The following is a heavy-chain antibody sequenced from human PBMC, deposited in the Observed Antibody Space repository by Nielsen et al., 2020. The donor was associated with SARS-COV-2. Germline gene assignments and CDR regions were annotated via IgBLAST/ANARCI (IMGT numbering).Heavy chain of an antibody. CDR1: GFTFSSYS. CDR3: ARGQLWFDY. V-gene: IGHV3-7*03. J-gene: IGHJ4*02. Sequence: GESLKISCAASGFTFSSYSMSWVRQAPGKGLEWVANIKQDGSEKYYVDSVKGRFTISRDNAKNSLYLQMNSLRAEDTAVYYCARGQLWFDYWGQGTLVTVSS. CDR2: IKQDGSEK. D-gene: IGHD5-18*01.